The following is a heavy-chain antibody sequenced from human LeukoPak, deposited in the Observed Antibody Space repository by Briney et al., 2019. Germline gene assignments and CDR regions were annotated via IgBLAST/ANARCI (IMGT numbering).Heavy chain of an antibody. D-gene: IGHD3-16*01. CDR3: VGHFDY. V-gene: IGHV3-48*04. CDR1: GFTFSAFS. J-gene: IGHJ4*02. CDR2: ISSSSSTV. Sequence: GGSLRLSCAASGFTFSAFSMNWVRQAPGKGLEWLSYISSSSSTVYSADSVKGRFSISRDNAKNSLYLRMDSLRVEDTAVYYCVGHFDYWGQGTLVTVSS.